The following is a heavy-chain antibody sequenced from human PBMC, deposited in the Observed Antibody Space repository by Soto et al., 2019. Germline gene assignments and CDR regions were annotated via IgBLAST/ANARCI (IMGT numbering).Heavy chain of an antibody. D-gene: IGHD1-20*01. V-gene: IGHV4-39*01. CDR3: ARITRRHLAF. Sequence: SETLSLTCTVSSGSISVTNVFWGWVRQPPGKGLEWIGNIDYSGTAYFSPSLATRVTFHVDTSKNQFSLTLYSVTAADTAVYYCARITRRHLAFCGQGILVTVSS. J-gene: IGHJ4*02. CDR1: SGSISVTNVF. CDR2: IDYSGTA.